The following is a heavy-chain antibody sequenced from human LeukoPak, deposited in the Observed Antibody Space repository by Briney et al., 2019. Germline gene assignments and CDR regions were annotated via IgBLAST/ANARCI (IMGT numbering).Heavy chain of an antibody. V-gene: IGHV1-2*02. Sequence: ASVKVSCKASGYTFTGYYLHLVRQAPGQGLEWMGWINPNTGGTNYAKKFQGRVTMTRDAATNTAYMDLTSLRFDDTAIFYCARERLSPDKGFDYWGQGALVTVSS. D-gene: IGHD3-22*01. CDR1: GYTFTGYY. J-gene: IGHJ4*02. CDR2: INPNTGGT. CDR3: ARERLSPDKGFDY.